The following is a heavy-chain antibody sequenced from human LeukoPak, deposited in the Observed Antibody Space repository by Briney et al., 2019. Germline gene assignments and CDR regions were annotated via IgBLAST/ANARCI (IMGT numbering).Heavy chain of an antibody. CDR2: ISSSGSTI. J-gene: IGHJ4*02. D-gene: IGHD3-10*01. CDR1: GFTFSSYE. Sequence: GGSLRLSCAASGFTFSSYEMNWVRQAPGKGLEWVSYISSSGSTIYYADSVKGRFTISRDNAKNSLYLQMNSLRAEDTAVYYCARVRYYGSGSYDYWGQGTLVTVSS. CDR3: ARVRYYGSGSYDY. V-gene: IGHV3-48*03.